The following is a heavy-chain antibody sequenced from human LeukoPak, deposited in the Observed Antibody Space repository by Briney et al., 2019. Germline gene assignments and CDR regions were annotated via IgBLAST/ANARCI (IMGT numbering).Heavy chain of an antibody. D-gene: IGHD5-24*01. Sequence: ASVKVSCKASGYTFTCYYMHWVRQAPGQGLEWMGWINPNSGGTNYAQKFQGRVTMTRDTSISTAYMELSRLRSDDTAVYYCARDLEMATTYYFDYWGQGTLVTVSS. CDR2: INPNSGGT. CDR1: GYTFTCYY. V-gene: IGHV1-2*02. J-gene: IGHJ4*02. CDR3: ARDLEMATTYYFDY.